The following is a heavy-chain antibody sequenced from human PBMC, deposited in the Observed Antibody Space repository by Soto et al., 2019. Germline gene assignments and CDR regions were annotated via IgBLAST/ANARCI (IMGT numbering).Heavy chain of an antibody. CDR3: ARDGYCSGGSCYSVPVFDY. CDR1: GLTSRSYW. Sequence: PGGSLRLSCAASGLTSRSYWMHWVRQAPGKGLVWVSRINTDGSVAMYVDSVKGRFTISRDNAKNTLYLHMNSLRAEDTAVYYCARDGYCSGGSCYSVPVFDYWGQGTLVTSPQ. J-gene: IGHJ4*02. V-gene: IGHV3-74*03. CDR2: INTDGSVA. D-gene: IGHD2-15*01.